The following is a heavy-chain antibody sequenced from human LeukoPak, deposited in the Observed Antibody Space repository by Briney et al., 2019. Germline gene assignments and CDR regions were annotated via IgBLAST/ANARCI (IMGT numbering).Heavy chain of an antibody. Sequence: SETLSLTCAVYGGSFSPYYWSWIRQPPGMGLEWIGEINHSGSTNYNPSLKSRVTISVDTSKNQFSLRLSSVTAADTAVYYCARGGFYCGGDCYVDYWGQGTLVTVSS. J-gene: IGHJ4*02. V-gene: IGHV4-34*01. D-gene: IGHD2-21*02. CDR1: GGSFSPYY. CDR3: ARGGFYCGGDCYVDY. CDR2: INHSGST.